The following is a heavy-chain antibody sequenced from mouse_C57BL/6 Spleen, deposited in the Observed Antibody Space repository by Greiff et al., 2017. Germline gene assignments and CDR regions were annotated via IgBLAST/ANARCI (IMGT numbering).Heavy chain of an antibody. D-gene: IGHD1-1*02. Sequence: QVQLKQPGAELVKPGASVKLSCKASGYTFTSYWMHWVKQRPGQGLEWIGMIHPTSGSTNYNEKFKSKATLTVDKSSSTAYMQLSSLTSEDSAVXYCASLYGLFAYWGQGTLVTVSA. V-gene: IGHV1-64*01. CDR1: GYTFTSYW. CDR3: ASLYGLFAY. CDR2: IHPTSGST. J-gene: IGHJ3*01.